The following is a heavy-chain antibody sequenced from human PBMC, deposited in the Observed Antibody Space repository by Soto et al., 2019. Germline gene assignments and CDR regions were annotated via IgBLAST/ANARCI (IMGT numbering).Heavy chain of an antibody. CDR2: IDHSGST. CDR3: ARDKITGLFDY. J-gene: IGHJ4*02. V-gene: IGHV4-34*01. Sequence: QVQLQQWGAGLLKPSETLSLTCAVYGGSFSGYYWTWIRQPPGTGLEWIGEIDHSGSTTYNPSLKSRVTISVDTSNNPISLTLTSVTAADTAVYYCARDKITGLFDYWGQGTLVTVSS. CDR1: GGSFSGYY. D-gene: IGHD2-8*02.